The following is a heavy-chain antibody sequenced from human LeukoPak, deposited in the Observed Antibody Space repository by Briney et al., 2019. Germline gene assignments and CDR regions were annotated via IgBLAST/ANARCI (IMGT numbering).Heavy chain of an antibody. CDR3: AKDQGGLMVRGVINYYYYYGMDV. J-gene: IGHJ6*02. Sequence: GGSLRLSCAASGFTFSSYAMSWVRQAPGKGLEWISAISGSGGSTYYADSVKGRFTISRDNSKNTLYLQMNSLRAEDTAVYYCAKDQGGLMVRGVINYYYYYGMDVWGQGTTVTVSS. CDR2: ISGSGGST. D-gene: IGHD3-10*01. CDR1: GFTFSSYA. V-gene: IGHV3-23*01.